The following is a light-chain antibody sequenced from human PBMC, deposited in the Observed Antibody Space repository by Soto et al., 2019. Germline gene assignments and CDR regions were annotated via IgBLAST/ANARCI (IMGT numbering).Light chain of an antibody. J-gene: IGKJ2*01. Sequence: IQMTQSPSTLSASVGDRVTITCRASQSINKWVAWFQQKSGRAPKLLIYDAATLQSGVPSMFSGTGSVTDFSLTISSLQPEDFATYYCQQYNIGYTFGQGTRLDIK. V-gene: IGKV1-5*01. CDR1: QSINKW. CDR3: QQYNIGYT. CDR2: DAA.